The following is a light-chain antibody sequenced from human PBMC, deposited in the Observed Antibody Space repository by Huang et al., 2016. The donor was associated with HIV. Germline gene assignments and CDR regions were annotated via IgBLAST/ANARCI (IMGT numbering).Light chain of an antibody. Sequence: DIVMTQSPDSLAVSLGERATINCRSSQSLFFSSNKRSYLAWYQKKPGKPPKLVISWESARESGVPDRFSGSGAETHVTLTISSLQAEDVAVYYCQQYYHNPLTFGGGTKVEI. J-gene: IGKJ4*01. CDR1: QSLFFSSNKRSY. CDR2: WES. V-gene: IGKV4-1*01. CDR3: QQYYHNPLT.